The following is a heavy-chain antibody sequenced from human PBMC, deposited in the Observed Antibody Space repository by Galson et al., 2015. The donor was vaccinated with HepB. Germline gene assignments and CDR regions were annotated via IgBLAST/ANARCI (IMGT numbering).Heavy chain of an antibody. V-gene: IGHV3-48*02. J-gene: IGHJ4*02. Sequence: SLRLSCAASGFTFSSYSMNWVRQAPGKGLEWVSYISSSSSTIYYADSVKGRFTISRDNAKNSLYLQMNSLRDEDTAVYYCARDRGSGSYSLGVDYWGQGTLVTVSS. CDR1: GFTFSSYS. CDR2: ISSSSSTI. CDR3: ARDRGSGSYSLGVDY. D-gene: IGHD1-26*01.